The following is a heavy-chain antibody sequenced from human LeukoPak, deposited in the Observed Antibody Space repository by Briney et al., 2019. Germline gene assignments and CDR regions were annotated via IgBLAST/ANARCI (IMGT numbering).Heavy chain of an antibody. CDR1: GFPFVAYA. J-gene: IGHJ4*02. V-gene: IGHV3-30*10. CDR3: ARLAAASPGY. CDR2: ISSDTTNK. Sequence: GGSLRLSCATSGFPFVAYALHWVRQAPGKGLEWVAVISSDTTNKYYMDSVKGRFTISGDNSKNTLYLQMDSLRLEDTAVYYCARLAAASPGYWGQGTLVTVSS. D-gene: IGHD3-16*01.